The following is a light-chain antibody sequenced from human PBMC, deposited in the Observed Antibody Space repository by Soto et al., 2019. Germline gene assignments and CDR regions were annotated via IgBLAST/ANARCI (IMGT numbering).Light chain of an antibody. CDR2: GAS. CDR3: QQYGSSPFT. J-gene: IGKJ3*01. Sequence: EIVLTQSPGTLSLSPGERATLSCRASQSVSSSYLAWYQQKPGQAPRLLIYGASSRATGIPDRSSGSGSGTDFTLTISRLEPEDFAVYYCQQYGSSPFTFGPGTKVDI. CDR1: QSVSSSY. V-gene: IGKV3-20*01.